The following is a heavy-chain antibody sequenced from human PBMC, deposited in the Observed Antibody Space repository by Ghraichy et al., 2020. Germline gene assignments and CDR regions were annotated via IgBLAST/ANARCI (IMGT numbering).Heavy chain of an antibody. Sequence: GGSLRLSCAASGFIFHDYTMNWVRQAPGKGLEWVSGISWSSGSIGYADSVKGRFTISRDNAKKSLYLQMNSLRPEDTALYYCTKDLAARVPYDAFDMWGQRKMVTVSS. J-gene: IGHJ3*02. V-gene: IGHV3-9*01. CDR3: TKDLAARVPYDAFDM. D-gene: IGHD6-25*01. CDR2: ISWSSGSI. CDR1: GFIFHDYT.